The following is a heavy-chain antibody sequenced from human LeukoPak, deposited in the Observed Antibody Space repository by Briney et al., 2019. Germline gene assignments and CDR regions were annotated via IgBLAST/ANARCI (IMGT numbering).Heavy chain of an antibody. CDR1: GYTFTGYY. CDR3: ARVSSGWYYYYYYMDV. CDR2: INPNSGGT. D-gene: IGHD6-19*01. Sequence: ASVKVSCKASGYTFTGYYMHWVRQAPGQGLEWMGWINPNSGGTNYAQKFQGRVTMTRDTSISTAYMELSSLRSEDTAVYYCARVSSGWYYYYYYMDVWGKGTTVTISS. V-gene: IGHV1-2*02. J-gene: IGHJ6*03.